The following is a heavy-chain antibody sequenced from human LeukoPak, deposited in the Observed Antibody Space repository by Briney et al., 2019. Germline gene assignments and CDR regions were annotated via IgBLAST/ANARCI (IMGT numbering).Heavy chain of an antibody. CDR3: ARDHYYDSSGYSYRRRLTNAFDI. CDR2: IYNTGST. CDR1: GAFIRSDY. J-gene: IGHJ3*02. D-gene: IGHD3-22*01. V-gene: IGHV4-59*12. Sequence: SETLSLTCIVSGAFIRSDYWTWIRQPPGKGLEWIGSIYNTGSTNFNPSLKSRVTISIDTSNNKFSLRLSSVTAADTAVYHCARDHYYDSSGYSYRRRLTNAFDIWGQGTMVTVSS.